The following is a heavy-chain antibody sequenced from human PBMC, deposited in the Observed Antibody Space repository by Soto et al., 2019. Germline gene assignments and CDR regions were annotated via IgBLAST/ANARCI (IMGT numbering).Heavy chain of an antibody. CDR3: ARVFTLVHPHIAVAGTRAFDI. CDR2: IYPGDSDT. CDR1: GYSFTSYW. D-gene: IGHD6-19*01. Sequence: PGESLKISCKGSGYSFTSYWIGWVRQMPGKGLEWMGIIYPGDSDTRYSPSFQGQVTISADKSISTAYLQWSSLKASDTAMYYCARVFTLVHPHIAVAGTRAFDIWGQGTMVTVSS. V-gene: IGHV5-51*01. J-gene: IGHJ3*02.